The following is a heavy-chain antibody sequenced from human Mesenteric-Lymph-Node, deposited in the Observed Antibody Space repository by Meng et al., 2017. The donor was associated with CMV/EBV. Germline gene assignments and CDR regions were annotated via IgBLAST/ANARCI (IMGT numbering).Heavy chain of an antibody. CDR2: INHSGST. D-gene: IGHD4-23*01. J-gene: IGHJ4*02. CDR1: GGSFSGYY. Sequence: VQLQPWGDDLLKPSETLSPPWAVYGGSFSGYYWSWIRQPPGKGLEWIGEINHSGSTNYNPSLKSRVTISVDTSKNQFSLKLSSVTAADTAVYYCARHQRWLKSEGGFNYWGQGTLVTVSS. CDR3: ARHQRWLKSEGGFNY. V-gene: IGHV4-34*01.